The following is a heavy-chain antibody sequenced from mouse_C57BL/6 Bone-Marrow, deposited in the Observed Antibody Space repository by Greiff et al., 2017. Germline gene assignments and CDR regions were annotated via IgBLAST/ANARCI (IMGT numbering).Heavy chain of an antibody. CDR2: IYPRSGNT. Sequence: VQLQQSGAELARPGASVKLSCKASGYTFTSYGISWVKQRTGQGLEWIGEIYPRSGNTYYNEKFKGKATLTADKSSSTAYMGLRSLTSEDSAVYVCARGYGSSLFAYWGQGTLVTVSA. D-gene: IGHD1-1*01. CDR3: ARGYGSSLFAY. J-gene: IGHJ3*01. CDR1: GYTFTSYG. V-gene: IGHV1-81*01.